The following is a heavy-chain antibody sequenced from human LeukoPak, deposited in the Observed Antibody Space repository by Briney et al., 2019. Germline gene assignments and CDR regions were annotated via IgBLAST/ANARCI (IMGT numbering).Heavy chain of an antibody. CDR3: ARDYDILTGYYRYGMDV. Sequence: PGGSLRLSCAASGFTFSGYAMHWVRQAPGKGLEWVAVISYDGSNKYYADTVKGRSTISRDNSKNTLYLQMNSLRAEDTAVYYCARDYDILTGYYRYGMDVWGQGTTVTVSS. CDR1: GFTFSGYA. D-gene: IGHD3-9*01. V-gene: IGHV3-30-3*01. J-gene: IGHJ6*02. CDR2: ISYDGSNK.